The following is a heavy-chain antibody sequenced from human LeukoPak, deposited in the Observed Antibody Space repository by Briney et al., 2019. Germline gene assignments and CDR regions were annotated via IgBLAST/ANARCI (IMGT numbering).Heavy chain of an antibody. V-gene: IGHV3-23*01. Sequence: GSLRLSCAASGFTFSSYAMSWVRQAPGKGLEWVSAISGSGGSTYYADSVKGRFTISRDNSKNTLYLQMNSLRAEDTAVYYCAKDPGYSYGPHYYFDYWGQGTPVTVSS. CDR3: AKDPGYSYGPHYYFDY. D-gene: IGHD5-18*01. CDR2: ISGSGGST. J-gene: IGHJ4*02. CDR1: GFTFSSYA.